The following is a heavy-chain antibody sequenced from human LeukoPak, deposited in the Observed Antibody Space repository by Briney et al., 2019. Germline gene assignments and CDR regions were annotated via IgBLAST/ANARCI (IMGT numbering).Heavy chain of an antibody. CDR3: ARGRYDSSGYYPIFDF. CDR1: GFTFNNYN. Sequence: YPGGSLRLSCAASGFTFNNYNMNWVRQAPGKGLEWVSSISRSSIYIYYANSVKGRFTISGDNAKKSLYLQMNSLRAEDTAVYYCARGRYDSSGYYPIFDFWGQGTLVTVSS. D-gene: IGHD3-22*01. J-gene: IGHJ4*02. CDR2: ISRSSIYI. V-gene: IGHV3-21*01.